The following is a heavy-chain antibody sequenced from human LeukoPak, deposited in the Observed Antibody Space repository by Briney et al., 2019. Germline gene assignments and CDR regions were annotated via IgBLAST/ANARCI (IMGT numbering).Heavy chain of an antibody. D-gene: IGHD6-19*01. CDR1: GGSFSGYY. J-gene: IGHJ3*02. CDR2: INHSGST. V-gene: IGHV4-34*01. Sequence: SETLSLTCAVYGGSFSGYYWSWIRQPPGKGLEWIGEINHSGSTNYNPSLKSRVTISVDTSKNQFSLKLSSVTAADTAVYYCARHLGFQWLVRRGAFDIWGQGTMVTVSS. CDR3: ARHLGFQWLVRRGAFDI.